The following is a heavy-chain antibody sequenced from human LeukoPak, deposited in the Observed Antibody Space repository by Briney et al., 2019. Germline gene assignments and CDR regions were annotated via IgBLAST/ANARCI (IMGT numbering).Heavy chain of an antibody. CDR3: ARADSGSYYTGLFDY. CDR2: ISGSGGST. V-gene: IGHV3-23*01. D-gene: IGHD1-26*01. CDR1: GFTFSSYA. Sequence: AGASLRLSCAASGFTFSSYAMSWLRQAPGKGLEWVSAISGSGGSTYYADSVKGRFTISRDNSKNTLYLQMNSLRAEDTAVYYCARADSGSYYTGLFDYWGQGTLVTVSS. J-gene: IGHJ4*02.